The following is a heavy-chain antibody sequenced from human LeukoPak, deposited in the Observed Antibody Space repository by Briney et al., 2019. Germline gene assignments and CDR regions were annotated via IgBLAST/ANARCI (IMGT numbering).Heavy chain of an antibody. CDR3: ARDLVAAAGSSYYFDY. V-gene: IGHV3-48*04. J-gene: IGHJ4*02. CDR2: ISSSSSTI. D-gene: IGHD6-13*01. CDR1: GFTFSSYG. Sequence: GRSLRLSCAASGFTFSSYGMHWVRQAPGKGLEWVSYISSSSSTIYYADSVKGRFTISRDNAKNSLYLQMNSLRAEDTAVYYCARDLVAAAGSSYYFDYWGQGTLVTVSS.